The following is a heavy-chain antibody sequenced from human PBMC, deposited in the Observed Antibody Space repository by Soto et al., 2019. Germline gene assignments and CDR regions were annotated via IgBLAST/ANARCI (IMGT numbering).Heavy chain of an antibody. D-gene: IGHD1-26*01. CDR2: ISGSGGST. CDR3: AKDDLLVGATRGFLY. Sequence: GGSLRLSCAASGFTFSSYAMSWVRQAPGKGLEWVSAISGSGGSTYYADSVKGRFTISRDNSKNTLYLQMNSLRAEDTAVYYCAKDDLLVGATRGFLYWGQGTLVTVSS. V-gene: IGHV3-23*01. CDR1: GFTFSSYA. J-gene: IGHJ4*02.